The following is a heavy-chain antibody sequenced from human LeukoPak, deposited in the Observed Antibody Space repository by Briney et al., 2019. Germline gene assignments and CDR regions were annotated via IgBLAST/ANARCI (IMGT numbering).Heavy chain of an antibody. Sequence: ASVKVSCTASGYTFTGYYIHWVRQAPGQGLEWMGRINPNNGGTNYAQKFQGRVTMTRDMSMSTAYMELSRLRSVDTAVYYCAGEDNSSGYRPFDIWGQGTMVTVPS. CDR3: AGEDNSSGYRPFDI. V-gene: IGHV1-2*06. CDR2: INPNNGGT. D-gene: IGHD3-22*01. J-gene: IGHJ3*02. CDR1: GYTFTGYY.